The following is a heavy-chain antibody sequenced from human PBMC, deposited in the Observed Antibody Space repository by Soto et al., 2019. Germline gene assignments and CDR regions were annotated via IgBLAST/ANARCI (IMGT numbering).Heavy chain of an antibody. Sequence: SETLSLTGTVSGGSISSYYCSWIRQPPWKGLEWIGYIYYSGSTNYNPSLKSRVTISVDTSKNQFSLKLSSVTAADTAVYYCGTTGSDGTTTRSMSYYYGMDVLGQGTTVTVSS. D-gene: IGHD1-1*01. CDR2: IYYSGST. CDR1: GGSISSYY. V-gene: IGHV4-59*01. CDR3: GTTGSDGTTTRSMSYYYGMDV. J-gene: IGHJ6*02.